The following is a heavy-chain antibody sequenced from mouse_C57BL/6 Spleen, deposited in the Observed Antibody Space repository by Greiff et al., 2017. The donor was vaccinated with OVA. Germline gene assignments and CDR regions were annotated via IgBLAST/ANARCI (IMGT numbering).Heavy chain of an antibody. V-gene: IGHV1-53*01. CDR3: ARGSNDYDVDWFAY. J-gene: IGHJ3*01. CDR2: INPSNGGT. CDR1: GYTFTSYW. D-gene: IGHD2-4*01. Sequence: QVHVKQSGTELVKPGASVKLSCKASGYTFTSYWMHWVKQRPGQGLEWIGNINPSNGGTNYNEKFKSKATLTVDKSSSTAYMQLSSLTSEDSAVYYCARGSNDYDVDWFAYWGQGTLVTVSA.